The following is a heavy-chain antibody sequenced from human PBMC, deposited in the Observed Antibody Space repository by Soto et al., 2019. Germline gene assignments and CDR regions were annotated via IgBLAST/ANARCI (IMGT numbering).Heavy chain of an antibody. CDR1: GGSFSGYY. CDR3: ARAKDARPYNWFDP. Sequence: PSETLSLTCAVYGGSFSGYYWSWIRQPPGKGLEWIGEINHSGSTNYNPSLKSRVTISVDTSKNQFSLKLSSVTAADTAVYYCARAKDARPYNWFDPWGQGTLVTVSS. V-gene: IGHV4-34*01. J-gene: IGHJ5*02. CDR2: INHSGST.